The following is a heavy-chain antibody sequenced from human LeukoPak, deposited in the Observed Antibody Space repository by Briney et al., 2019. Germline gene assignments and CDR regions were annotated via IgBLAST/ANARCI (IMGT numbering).Heavy chain of an antibody. CDR2: ISAYNGNT. D-gene: IGHD3-22*01. CDR1: GYTFTSYG. Sequence: ASVKGSCKASGYTFTSYGISWVRQAPGQGLEWMGWISAYNGNTNYAQKLQGRVTMTTDTSTSTAYMELRSLRSDDTAVYYCARRYYYDSSGYPDYWGQGTLVTVSS. V-gene: IGHV1-18*01. J-gene: IGHJ4*02. CDR3: ARRYYYDSSGYPDY.